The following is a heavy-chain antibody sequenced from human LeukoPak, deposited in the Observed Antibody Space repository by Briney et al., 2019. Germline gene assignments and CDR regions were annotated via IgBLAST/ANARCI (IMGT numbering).Heavy chain of an antibody. D-gene: IGHD3-22*01. Sequence: SGPGLVKPSQTLSLTCTVSGGSISSGGYYWSWIRQHPGKGLEWIGYIYYSGSTYYNPSLKSRVTISVDTSKNQSSLKLSSVTAADTAVYYCARSQKSYYYDSSGYYYGGTLDYWGQGTLVTVSS. CDR2: IYYSGST. J-gene: IGHJ4*02. V-gene: IGHV4-31*03. CDR3: ARSQKSYYYDSSGYYYGGTLDY. CDR1: GGSISSGGYY.